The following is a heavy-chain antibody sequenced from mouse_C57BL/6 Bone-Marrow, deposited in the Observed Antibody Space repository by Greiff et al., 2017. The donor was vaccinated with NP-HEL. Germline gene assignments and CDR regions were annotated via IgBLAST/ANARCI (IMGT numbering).Heavy chain of an antibody. V-gene: IGHV3-6*01. CDR2: ISYDGSN. D-gene: IGHD4-1*01. CDR3: ARDTGIYFDY. Sequence: EVQLQQSGPGLVKPSQSLSLTCSVTGYSITSGYYWNWIRQFPGNKLEWMGYISYDGSNNYNPSLKNRISITRDTSKNQFFLKLNSVTTEDTATYYCARDTGIYFDYWGQGTTLTVSS. J-gene: IGHJ2*01. CDR1: GYSITSGYY.